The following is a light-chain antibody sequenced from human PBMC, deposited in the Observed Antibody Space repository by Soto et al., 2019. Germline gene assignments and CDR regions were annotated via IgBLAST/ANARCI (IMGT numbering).Light chain of an antibody. Sequence: QSALTQPASVSGSPGQSITISCTGTSSDVGGYNYVSWYQQHPDKAPKLIIYEVINRPSGVSTRFSGSKSGNTASLTISGLQAEDEAHYYCSSYTTTSTVLFGGGTQLTVL. J-gene: IGLJ2*01. CDR1: SSDVGGYNY. V-gene: IGLV2-14*01. CDR3: SSYTTTSTVL. CDR2: EVI.